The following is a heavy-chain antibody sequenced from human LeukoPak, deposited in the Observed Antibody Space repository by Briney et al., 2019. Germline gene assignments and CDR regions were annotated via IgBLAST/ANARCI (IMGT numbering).Heavy chain of an antibody. J-gene: IGHJ4*02. CDR3: ARDSGSSYPFDY. Sequence: QPGGSLRLSCAASGFTFSSYTMSWVRQAPGKGLEWVSTITTSDGNTYYADSVKGRFTVSRDNSKNTLFLQMNSLRAGDTAVYYCARDSGSSYPFDYWGQGTLVTVSS. CDR1: GFTFSSYT. CDR2: ITTSDGNT. D-gene: IGHD2-15*01. V-gene: IGHV3-23*01.